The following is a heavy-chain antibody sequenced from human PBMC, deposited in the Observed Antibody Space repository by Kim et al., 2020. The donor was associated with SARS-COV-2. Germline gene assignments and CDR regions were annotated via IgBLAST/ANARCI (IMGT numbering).Heavy chain of an antibody. D-gene: IGHD3-16*02. V-gene: IGHV3-21*01. CDR1: GFAFSTYT. Sequence: GGSLRLSCAASGFAFSTYTMNWVRQAPGRGLEWVSSISSTSSYIYYADSLKGRFTISRDNAKNSLYLQMNSLRAEDTAVYYCARARGSFGGVIVEVGYMGVWGKGTTVTVSS. J-gene: IGHJ6*03. CDR2: ISSTSSYI. CDR3: ARARGSFGGVIVEVGYMGV.